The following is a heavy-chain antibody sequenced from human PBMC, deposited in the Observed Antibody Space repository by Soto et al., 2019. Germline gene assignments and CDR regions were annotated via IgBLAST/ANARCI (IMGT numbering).Heavy chain of an antibody. CDR3: AKEAKQQLFRYHYYYYGMAV. V-gene: IGHV3-30*18. CDR1: GFTFSSYG. Sequence: GGSLRLSCAASGFTFSSYGMHWVRQAPGKGLEWVAVISYDGSNKYYADSVKGRFTISRDNSKNTLYLQMNSLRAEDTAVYYCAKEAKQQLFRYHYYYYGMAVWGQGTTVTVSS. D-gene: IGHD6-13*01. J-gene: IGHJ6*02. CDR2: ISYDGSNK.